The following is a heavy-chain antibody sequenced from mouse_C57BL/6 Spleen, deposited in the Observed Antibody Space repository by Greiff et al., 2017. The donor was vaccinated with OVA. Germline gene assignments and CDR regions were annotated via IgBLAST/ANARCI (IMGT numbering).Heavy chain of an antibody. V-gene: IGHV1-19*01. J-gene: IGHJ1*03. CDR2: INPYNGGT. Sequence: EVQLQQSGPVLVKPGASVKMSCKASGYTFTDYYMNWVKQSHGKSLEWIGVINPYNGGTSYNQKFKGKATLTVDKSSSTAYMELHSLTSEDSAVYYWARGVDYYYGSSIWYFDVWGTGTTVTVSS. D-gene: IGHD1-1*01. CDR1: GYTFTDYY. CDR3: ARGVDYYYGSSIWYFDV.